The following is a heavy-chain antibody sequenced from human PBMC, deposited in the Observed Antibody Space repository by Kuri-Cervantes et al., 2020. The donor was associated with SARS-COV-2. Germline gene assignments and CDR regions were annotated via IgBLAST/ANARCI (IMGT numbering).Heavy chain of an antibody. CDR1: GFTVSSNY. CDR2: IYSGGST. CDR3: ARGRVGVQDL. V-gene: IGHV3-66*01. Sequence: GGSLRLSCAASGFTVSSNYMSWVRQAPGKGLEWVSVIYSGGSTYYADSVKGRFTISRDNSKNTPYLQMNNLRGEDTAVYFCARGRVGVQDLWGQGTLVTVSS. J-gene: IGHJ5*02. D-gene: IGHD2-21*01.